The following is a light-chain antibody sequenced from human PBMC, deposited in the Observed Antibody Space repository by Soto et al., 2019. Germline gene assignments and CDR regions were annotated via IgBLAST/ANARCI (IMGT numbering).Light chain of an antibody. CDR1: SSNIGSNY. CDR2: RNN. CDR3: AAWDDSLSGRDVV. Sequence: QSVLTQPPSASGTPGQRVTISCSGSSSNIGSNYVYWYQQLPGTASKLLIYRNNQRPSGVPDRFSGSKSGTSASLAISGLRSEDEADYYCAAWDDSLSGRDVVFGGGTKVTVL. V-gene: IGLV1-47*01. J-gene: IGLJ2*01.